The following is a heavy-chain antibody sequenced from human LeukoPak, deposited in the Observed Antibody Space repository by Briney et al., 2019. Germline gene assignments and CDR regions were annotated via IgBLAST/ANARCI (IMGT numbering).Heavy chain of an antibody. Sequence: ASVKVSCKVSGYTLTELSMHWVRQAPGKGLEWMGGFDPEDGETIYAQKFQGRVTMTEDTSTDTAYMELSSLRSEDTAVYYCAVDLNVLDMFDYXGXGTLVTVSS. CDR3: AVDLNVLDMFDY. D-gene: IGHD2-2*03. CDR1: GYTLTELS. J-gene: IGHJ4*02. CDR2: FDPEDGET. V-gene: IGHV1-24*01.